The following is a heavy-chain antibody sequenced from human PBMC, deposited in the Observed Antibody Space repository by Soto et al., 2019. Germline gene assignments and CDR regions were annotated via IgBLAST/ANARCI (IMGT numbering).Heavy chain of an antibody. CDR2: TYYSGTT. J-gene: IGHJ4*02. CDR3: ASRAVDTTMVGRDY. V-gene: IGHV4-31*03. Sequence: QVQLQESGPGLVKPSQTLSLTCTVSGGSISSGGYYWYWIRQHSGKGLEWIGFTYYSGTTYYNPYLKSRVTISVDTSKNQFSLKLRSVTAAATAVYYCASRAVDTTMVGRDYWGQGTLVTVSS. D-gene: IGHD5-18*01. CDR1: GGSISSGGYY.